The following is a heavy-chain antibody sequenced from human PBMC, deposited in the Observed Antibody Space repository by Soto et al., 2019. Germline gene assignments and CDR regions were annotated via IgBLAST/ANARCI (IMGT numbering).Heavy chain of an antibody. J-gene: IGHJ6*02. Sequence: GGSLRLSCAASGFIFSSYGMHWVHQAPGKGLEWVAVISYDTRNKYYEDSVKGRFTISRDNSKNTLYLQMNSLRAEDTAVYYCSKFAYGELLSALDCWGQGTKVTVAS. CDR1: GFIFSSYG. CDR3: SKFAYGELLSALDC. CDR2: ISYDTRNK. D-gene: IGHD4-17*01. V-gene: IGHV3-30*18.